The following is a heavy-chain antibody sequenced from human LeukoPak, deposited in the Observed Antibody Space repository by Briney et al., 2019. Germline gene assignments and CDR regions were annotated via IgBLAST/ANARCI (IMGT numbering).Heavy chain of an antibody. CDR2: IIPIFGTA. CDR3: AREPEFLEWLGNWFDX. D-gene: IGHD3-3*01. CDR1: GGTFSSYA. J-gene: IGHJ5*02. Sequence: SVKVSCKASGGTFSSYAISWVRQAPGQGLEWMGGIIPIFGTANYAQKFQGRVTITTDESTSTAYMELSSLRSEDTAVYYCAREPEFLEWLGNWFDXXGQGXXVTV. V-gene: IGHV1-69*05.